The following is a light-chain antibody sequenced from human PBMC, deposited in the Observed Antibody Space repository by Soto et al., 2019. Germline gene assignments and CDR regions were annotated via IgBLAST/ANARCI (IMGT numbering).Light chain of an antibody. V-gene: IGLV2-23*01. J-gene: IGLJ1*01. Sequence: QSALTQPASVSGSPGQSITISCTGTSSDVGSYNLVSWYQQHPGKAPKLMIYEGSKRPSGVSNCFSGSKSGNTASLTISGLQAEDEADYYCCSYAGSSIFYVFGTGTKLTVL. CDR3: CSYAGSSIFYV. CDR2: EGS. CDR1: SSDVGSYNL.